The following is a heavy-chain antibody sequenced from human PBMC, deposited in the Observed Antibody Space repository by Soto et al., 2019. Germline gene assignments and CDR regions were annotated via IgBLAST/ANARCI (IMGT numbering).Heavy chain of an antibody. CDR1: GYTFTHYY. D-gene: IGHD3-22*01. V-gene: IGHV1-46*01. CDR2: INPGGGYT. Sequence: ASVKVSCKTSGYTFTHYYMHWVRLAPGQGLEWMGVINPGGGYTTYAQKFQGRVTMTRDTSTSTVYMELSSLKSEDTAVYYCGREYFDSRGTPPGDWGQGTLVTVSS. J-gene: IGHJ4*02. CDR3: GREYFDSRGTPPGD.